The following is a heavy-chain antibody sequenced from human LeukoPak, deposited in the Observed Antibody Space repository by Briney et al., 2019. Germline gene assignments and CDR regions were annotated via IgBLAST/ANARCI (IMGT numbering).Heavy chain of an antibody. D-gene: IGHD7-27*01. CDR3: ATRKLGNDY. Sequence: SETLSLTCAVYGGSFSGYYWSWLRQSPGKGLEWIGYIYYTETSYNPSLKSRVTILADTSKNQFSLKLYSVTAADTAVYYCATRKLGNDYWGQGTLVTVSS. CDR1: GGSFSGYY. J-gene: IGHJ4*02. V-gene: IGHV4-59*01. CDR2: IYYTET.